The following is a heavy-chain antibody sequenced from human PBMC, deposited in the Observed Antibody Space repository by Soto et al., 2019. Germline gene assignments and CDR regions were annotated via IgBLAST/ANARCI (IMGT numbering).Heavy chain of an antibody. D-gene: IGHD2-15*01. CDR3: ARDLRGAATLSYYYGMDV. J-gene: IGHJ6*02. CDR2: INSDGSST. V-gene: IGHV3-74*01. Sequence: EVQLVESGGGLVQPGGSLRLSCAASGFTFSSYWMHWVRQAPGKALVWVSRINSDGSSTRYADSVKGRFTISRDNAKNTLYLQMNSLIAEDTAVYYCARDLRGAATLSYYYGMDVWGQGTTVTVSS. CDR1: GFTFSSYW.